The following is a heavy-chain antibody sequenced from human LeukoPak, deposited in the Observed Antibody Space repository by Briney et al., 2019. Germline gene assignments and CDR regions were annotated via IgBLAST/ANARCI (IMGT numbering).Heavy chain of an antibody. CDR2: ISVYNGNT. V-gene: IGHV1-18*01. D-gene: IGHD2-15*01. CDR1: GYTFTNYG. Sequence: ASVKLSCKASGYTFTNYGISWVRQAPGQGLEWMGWISVYNGNTNYPQKLQGRVTMTTDTSTSTAYMELRSLRSDDTAVYYCARMEQLLLDNWFDPWGQGTLVTVSS. J-gene: IGHJ5*02. CDR3: ARMEQLLLDNWFDP.